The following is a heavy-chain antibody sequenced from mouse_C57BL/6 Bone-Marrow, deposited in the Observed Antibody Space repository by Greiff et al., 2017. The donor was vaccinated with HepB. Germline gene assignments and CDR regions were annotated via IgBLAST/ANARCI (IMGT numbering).Heavy chain of an antibody. CDR1: GFTFSDYY. CDR2: ISNGGGST. V-gene: IGHV5-12*01. CDR3: SRQNTTVIPHYYAMDY. D-gene: IGHD1-1*01. Sequence: EVKVVESGGGLVQPGGSLKLSCAASGFTFSDYYMYWVRQTPEKRLEWVAYISNGGGSTYYPETVKGRFTISRDNAKNTLYRQMSRLKSEDTAMYYCSRQNTTVIPHYYAMDYWGQGTSVTVSS. J-gene: IGHJ4*01.